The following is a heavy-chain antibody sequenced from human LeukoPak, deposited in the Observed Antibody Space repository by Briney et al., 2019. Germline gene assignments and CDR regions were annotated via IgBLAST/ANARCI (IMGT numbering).Heavy chain of an antibody. CDR3: AREAHPYCSGGSCALDY. V-gene: IGHV4-34*01. J-gene: IGHJ4*02. Sequence: SETLSLTCTISGGSIGSYYWSWIRQPPGKGLEWIGEINHSGSTNYNPSLKSRVTISVDTSKNQFSLKLSSVTAADTAVYYCAREAHPYCSGGSCALDYWGQGTLVTVSS. CDR2: INHSGST. CDR1: GGSIGSYY. D-gene: IGHD2-15*01.